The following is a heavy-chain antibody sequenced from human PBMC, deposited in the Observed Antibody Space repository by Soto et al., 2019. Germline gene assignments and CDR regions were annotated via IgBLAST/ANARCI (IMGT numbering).Heavy chain of an antibody. V-gene: IGHV3-15*01. CDR1: GFTFSSYG. CDR3: TTVSWIQLWTLG. CDR2: IWYDGGTT. D-gene: IGHD5-18*01. J-gene: IGHJ4*02. Sequence: GGSLRLSCAASGFTFSSYGMHWVRQAPGKGLEWVAVIWYDGGTTDYAAPVKGRFTISRDDSKNTLYLQMNSLKTEDTAVYYCTTVSWIQLWTLGWGQGTLVTVSS.